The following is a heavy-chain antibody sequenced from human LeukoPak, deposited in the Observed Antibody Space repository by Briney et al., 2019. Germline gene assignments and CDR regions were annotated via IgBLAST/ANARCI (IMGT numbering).Heavy chain of an antibody. CDR1: GFTFSTYA. V-gene: IGHV3-30*04. J-gene: IGHJ3*02. CDR3: ARGGRYDILTGFRRDRHDAFDI. D-gene: IGHD3-9*01. CDR2: ISSDGKNK. Sequence: PGGSLRLSCAASGFTFSTYAIHWVRQAPGKGLEWVALISSDGKNKHYADSVKGRFTISRDNSKNTLYLKMNSLRAEDTAVYHCARGGRYDILTGFRRDRHDAFDIWGQGTLVTVSS.